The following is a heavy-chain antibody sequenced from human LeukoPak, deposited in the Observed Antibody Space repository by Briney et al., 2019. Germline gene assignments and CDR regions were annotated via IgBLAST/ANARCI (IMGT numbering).Heavy chain of an antibody. Sequence: GGSLRLSCAASGFTFSSYSMNWVRQAPGKGLECVSSISSSSSYIYYADSVKGRFTISRDNAKNSLYLQMNSLRAEDTAVYYCARRIAVAGTRYFQHWGQGTLVTVSS. J-gene: IGHJ1*01. V-gene: IGHV3-21*01. CDR1: GFTFSSYS. CDR2: ISSSSSYI. D-gene: IGHD6-19*01. CDR3: ARRIAVAGTRYFQH.